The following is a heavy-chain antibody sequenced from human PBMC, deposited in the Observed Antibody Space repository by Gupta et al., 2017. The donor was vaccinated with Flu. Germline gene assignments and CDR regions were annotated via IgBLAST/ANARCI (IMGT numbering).Heavy chain of an antibody. Sequence: QVQLQQWGAGLLRPSATLSLTCGVYSGSFSGYSWSWIRQPPGKGLEWIGEIIHGRGTNFNPSLKSRVSISVDTSKNQFSLKMTSLTAADTAVYYCARGVSWFDPWGQGTLVTVSS. V-gene: IGHV4-34*01. CDR3: ARGVSWFDP. CDR1: SGSFSGYS. J-gene: IGHJ5*02. CDR2: IIHGRGT.